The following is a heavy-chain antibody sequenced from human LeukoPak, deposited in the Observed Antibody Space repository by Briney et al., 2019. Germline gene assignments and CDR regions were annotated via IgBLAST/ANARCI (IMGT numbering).Heavy chain of an antibody. V-gene: IGHV3-74*01. CDR2: INSDGSST. CDR1: GFTFSSYW. D-gene: IGHD1-26*01. CDR3: ASDPSIVGDLYYFDY. J-gene: IGHJ4*02. Sequence: GGSLRLSCAASGFTFSSYWMHWVRQAPGKGLVWVSRINSDGSSTSYADSVKGRFTISRDNAKNTLYLQMNSLRAEDTAVYYCASDPSIVGDLYYFDYWGQGTLVTVSS.